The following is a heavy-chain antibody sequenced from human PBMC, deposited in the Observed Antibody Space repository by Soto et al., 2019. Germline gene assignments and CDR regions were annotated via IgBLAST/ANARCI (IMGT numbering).Heavy chain of an antibody. V-gene: IGHV3-23*01. D-gene: IGHD2-2*01. Sequence: GGSLRLSCAASGFTFSSYAMSWVRQAPGKGLEWVSAISGSGGSTYYADSVKGRFTISRDNSKNTLYLQMNSLRAEDTAVYYCAARVNVPAAIRSFDYWGQGTLVTVSS. CDR2: ISGSGGST. J-gene: IGHJ4*02. CDR1: GFTFSSYA. CDR3: AARVNVPAAIRSFDY.